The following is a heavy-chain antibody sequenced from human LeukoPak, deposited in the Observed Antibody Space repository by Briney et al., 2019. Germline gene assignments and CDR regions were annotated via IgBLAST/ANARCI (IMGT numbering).Heavy chain of an antibody. CDR2: ISWNSGSI. Sequence: GGSLRLSCAASGFTFDDYAMHWVRQAPGKGLEWVSGISWNSGSIGYADSVKGRFTISRDNAKNSLYLQINSLRAEDTALYYCAKATYDFWSGYYGEWGQGTLVTVSS. V-gene: IGHV3-9*01. D-gene: IGHD3-3*01. CDR3: AKATYDFWSGYYGE. J-gene: IGHJ4*02. CDR1: GFTFDDYA.